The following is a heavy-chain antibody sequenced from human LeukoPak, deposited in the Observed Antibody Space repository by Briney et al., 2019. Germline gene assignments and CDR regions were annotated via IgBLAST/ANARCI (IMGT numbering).Heavy chain of an antibody. Sequence: TGGSLRLSCAASGFTFSSYGMHWVRQAPGKGLEWVAVIWYDGSNKYYADSVKGRFTISRDNSKNTLYLQMNSLRAEDTAVYYCARVRYGSFYFQHWGQGNLVTVSS. J-gene: IGHJ1*01. CDR1: GFTFSSYG. V-gene: IGHV3-33*01. CDR3: ARVRYGSFYFQH. D-gene: IGHD2-15*01. CDR2: IWYDGSNK.